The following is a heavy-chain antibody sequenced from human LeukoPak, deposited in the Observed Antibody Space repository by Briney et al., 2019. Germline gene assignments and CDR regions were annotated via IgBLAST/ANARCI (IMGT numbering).Heavy chain of an antibody. Sequence: PGRSLRLSCAASGFTFSSYGMHWVRQAPGKGLEWVAVIWYDGSRKYYADSVKGRFTISRDNSENTLWLQMNSLRAEDTAVYYCAKDPSSSWYYFDYWGQGTLVTVSS. CDR1: GFTFSSYG. J-gene: IGHJ4*02. D-gene: IGHD6-13*01. CDR3: AKDPSSSWYYFDY. CDR2: IWYDGSRK. V-gene: IGHV3-33*06.